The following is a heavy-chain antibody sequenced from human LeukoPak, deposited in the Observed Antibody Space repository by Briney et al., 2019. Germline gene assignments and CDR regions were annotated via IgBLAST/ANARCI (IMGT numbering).Heavy chain of an antibody. V-gene: IGHV3-21*01. D-gene: IGHD5-12*01. CDR3: ARDGYEYYYYYYMDV. Sequence: GGSLRLSCAASGFTFSSYSMNWVRQAPGKGLEWVSSISGSSSYIYYADSVKGRFTISRDNAKNSLYLQMNSLRAEDTAVYYCARDGYEYYYYYYMDVWGKGTTVTVSS. J-gene: IGHJ6*03. CDR2: ISGSSSYI. CDR1: GFTFSSYS.